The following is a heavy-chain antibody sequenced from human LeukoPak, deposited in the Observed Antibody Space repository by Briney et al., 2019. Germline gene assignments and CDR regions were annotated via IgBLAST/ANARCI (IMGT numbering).Heavy chain of an antibody. CDR2: INHSGST. CDR3: ARGPGGGWYQVDY. D-gene: IGHD6-19*01. CDR1: GGSFSGYY. V-gene: IGHV4-34*01. J-gene: IGHJ4*02. Sequence: PETLSLTCTVYGGSFSGYYWSWIRQPPGKGLEWIGEINHSGSTNYNPSLKSRVTISADTSKNQSSLKLSSVTAADTAVYYCARGPGGGWYQVDYWGQGTLVTVSS.